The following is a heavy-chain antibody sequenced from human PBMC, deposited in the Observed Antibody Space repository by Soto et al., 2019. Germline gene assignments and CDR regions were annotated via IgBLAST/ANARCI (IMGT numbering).Heavy chain of an antibody. CDR3: ARHPGYGLYYFDY. J-gene: IGHJ4*02. Sequence: PSETLSLTCAVSGGSISTSNWWSWVRQPPGKGLEWIGEVYHSGSTNYNPSFKSRVAMSVDKSKNQFSLKLNSVTAADTAVYYCARHPGYGLYYFDYWGQGTLVTVSS. CDR2: VYHSGST. V-gene: IGHV4-4*02. D-gene: IGHD5-18*01. CDR1: GGSISTSNW.